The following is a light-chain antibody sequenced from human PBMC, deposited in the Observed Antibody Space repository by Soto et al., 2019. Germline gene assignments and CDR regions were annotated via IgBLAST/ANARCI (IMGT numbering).Light chain of an antibody. J-gene: IGKJ3*01. CDR3: MQALKTQFT. Sequence: DIVMTQSPLSLPVTPGEPASISCRSSQSLLHNNGYNYLDWYLQKPGQSPQLLIYLGSNRGSGVPDRFSGSGSGTDFTLKISRVEAEDVGVYYCMQALKTQFTFGPGTKVEIK. CDR1: QSLLHNNGYNY. CDR2: LGS. V-gene: IGKV2-28*01.